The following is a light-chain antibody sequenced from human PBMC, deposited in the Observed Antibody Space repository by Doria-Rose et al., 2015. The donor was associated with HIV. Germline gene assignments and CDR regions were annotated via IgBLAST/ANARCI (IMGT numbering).Light chain of an antibody. J-gene: IGKJ1*01. V-gene: IGKV3-20*01. CDR1: QSFSSTY. Sequence: LSLSPGERATLSRRASQSFSSTYLAWYQQKPGQAPSLLIYDGSTRATGIPDRFSASGSGTDFTLTINRLEPEDFALYYCHQYGTSWTFGQGTKVEI. CDR3: HQYGTSWT. CDR2: DGS.